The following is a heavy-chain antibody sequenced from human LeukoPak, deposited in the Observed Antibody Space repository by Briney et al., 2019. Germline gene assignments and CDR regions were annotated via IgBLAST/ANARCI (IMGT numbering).Heavy chain of an antibody. D-gene: IGHD5-18*01. J-gene: IGHJ6*02. Sequence: GGSLRLSCAASGFTFSDYYMSWIRQAPGKGLEWVSYISSSGSTIYYADSVKGRFTISRDNAKNSLYLQMNSLRAEDTAVYYCAQSGERREYSYGYVDYYFYGMDVWGQGTTVTVSS. CDR2: ISSSGSTI. CDR3: AQSGERREYSYGYVDYYFYGMDV. V-gene: IGHV3-11*01. CDR1: GFTFSDYY.